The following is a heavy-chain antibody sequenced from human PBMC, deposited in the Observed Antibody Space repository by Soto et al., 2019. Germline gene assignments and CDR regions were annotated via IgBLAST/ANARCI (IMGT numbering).Heavy chain of an antibody. J-gene: IGHJ4*02. CDR2: GYYSGST. D-gene: IGHD3-22*01. CDR3: ASHGCVNSGHYLSYFDY. V-gene: IGHV4-59*08. CDR1: GGSISSDY. Sequence: QVQLQESGPGLVKPSETLSLTCTVSGGSISSDYWSWIRQPPGKGLEWIGYGYYSGSTTNDPSLKSRVTLSVDSSKNQFSLKLSSVTATATAVYYCASHGCVNSGHYLSYFDYWGQGNL.